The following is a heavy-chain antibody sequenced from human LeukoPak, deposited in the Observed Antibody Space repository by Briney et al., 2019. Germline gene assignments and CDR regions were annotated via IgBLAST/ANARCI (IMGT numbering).Heavy chain of an antibody. CDR1: GFTFSYYT. J-gene: IGHJ4*02. V-gene: IGHV3-23*01. CDR2: IGISGGGI. Sequence: GGSLRLSCAASGFTFSYYTMYWVRQAPGKGLEWVSIIGISGGGIHYADSVKGRFTISRDNSKNTLYLQMNSLRAEDTAVYYCAIDPNWGVDYWGQGVLVTVSS. D-gene: IGHD7-27*01. CDR3: AIDPNWGVDY.